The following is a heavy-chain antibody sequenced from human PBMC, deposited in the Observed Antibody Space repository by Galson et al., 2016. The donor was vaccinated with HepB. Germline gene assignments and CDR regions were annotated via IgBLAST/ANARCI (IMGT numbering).Heavy chain of an antibody. J-gene: IGHJ4*02. V-gene: IGHV1-18*01. CDR3: ARDVQYRFDS. CDR2: ISTYSGDT. D-gene: IGHD2/OR15-2a*01. Sequence: SVKVSCKVSGYSLSELSVQWVRQAHGQGLEWMGWISTYSGDTKYAQKFQGGLTLTTDSSTTTAYMELRSLRFDDTALYYCARDVQYRFDSWGQGTLVTVSS. CDR1: GYSLSELS.